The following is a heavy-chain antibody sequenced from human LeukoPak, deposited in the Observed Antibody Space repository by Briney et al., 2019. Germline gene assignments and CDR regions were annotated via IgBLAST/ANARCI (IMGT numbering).Heavy chain of an antibody. Sequence: SETLSLTCTVSGGSISSYYWSWIRQPPGKGLEWIGSIYHSGSTYYNPSLKSRVTISVDTSKNQFSLKLSSVTAADTAVYYCARQPGGASYWYFDLWGRGTLVTVSS. V-gene: IGHV4-59*08. CDR1: GGSISSYY. CDR3: ARQPGGASYWYFDL. D-gene: IGHD3-16*01. J-gene: IGHJ2*01. CDR2: IYHSGST.